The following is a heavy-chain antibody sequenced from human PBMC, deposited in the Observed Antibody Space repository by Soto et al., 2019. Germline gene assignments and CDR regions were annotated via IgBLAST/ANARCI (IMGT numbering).Heavy chain of an antibody. CDR3: AKSIGYSGTELLL. D-gene: IGHD1-26*01. CDR2: ISGSGGST. J-gene: IGHJ4*02. CDR1: GFTFSSYA. V-gene: IGHV3-23*01. Sequence: EVQLLESGGGLVQPGGSLRLSCAASGFTFSSYAMSWVRQAPGKGLEWVSAISGSGGSTYYADSVKGRFTISRDNSKNTLYLQMNSLRAEDTAVYFCAKSIGYSGTELLLWGQGTLVTVSS.